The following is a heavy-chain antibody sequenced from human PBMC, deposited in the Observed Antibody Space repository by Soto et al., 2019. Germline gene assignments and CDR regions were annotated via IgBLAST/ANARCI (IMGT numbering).Heavy chain of an antibody. CDR2: IYYTGST. CDR1: GGSISSYY. Sequence: ETVSRNCTVSGGSISSYYWSWIRQPPGKELQYIGYIYYTGSTYYNPPLESRVTMSLQTSKNQFSLNLTSVTAADTAVYYCARLGGVIAASDFDYWGQGALVTVSS. CDR3: ARLGGVIAASDFDY. V-gene: IGHV4-59*04. J-gene: IGHJ4*02. D-gene: IGHD2-15*01.